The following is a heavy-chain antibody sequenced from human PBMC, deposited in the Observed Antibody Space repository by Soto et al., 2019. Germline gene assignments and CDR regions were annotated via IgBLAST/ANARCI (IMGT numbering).Heavy chain of an antibody. Sequence: SETLSLTCTVSGGSISSSSYYWGWIRQPPGKGLEWIGSIYYSGSTYYNPSLKSRVTISVDTSKNQFSLKLSSVTAADTAVYYCARHLLQSYNWFDPWGQGTLVTVSS. D-gene: IGHD4-4*01. J-gene: IGHJ5*02. CDR1: GGSISSSSYY. CDR3: ARHLLQSYNWFDP. V-gene: IGHV4-39*01. CDR2: IYYSGST.